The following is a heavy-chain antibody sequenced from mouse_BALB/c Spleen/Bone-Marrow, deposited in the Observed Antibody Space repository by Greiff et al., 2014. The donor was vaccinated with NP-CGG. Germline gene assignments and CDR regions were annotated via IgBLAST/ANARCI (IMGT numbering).Heavy chain of an antibody. J-gene: IGHJ4*01. CDR2: INPSNGGT. Sequence: VQLQESGPELVKPGASVKFSCRASGYTFTNYYMYWVKQRPGKGLEWIGEINPSNGGTNFNEKFKSKATLTVDKSSSTAYMQLSSLTSDDSAIYYSARFAHWGQGTSVTVST. V-gene: IGHV1S81*02. CDR3: ARFAH. CDR1: GYTFTNYY.